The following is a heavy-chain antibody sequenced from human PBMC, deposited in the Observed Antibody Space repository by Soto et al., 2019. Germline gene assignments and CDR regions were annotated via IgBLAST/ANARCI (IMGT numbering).Heavy chain of an antibody. CDR1: GGSISSYY. J-gene: IGHJ3*02. D-gene: IGHD3-16*01. CDR2: INHSGST. Sequence: SETLSLTCTVSGGSISSYYWSWIRQPPGKGLEWIGEINHSGSTNYNPSLKSRVTISADTSKNQFSLKLSSVTAADTAVYYCARGPGEVDAFDIWGQGTMVTVSS. CDR3: ARGPGEVDAFDI. V-gene: IGHV4-34*01.